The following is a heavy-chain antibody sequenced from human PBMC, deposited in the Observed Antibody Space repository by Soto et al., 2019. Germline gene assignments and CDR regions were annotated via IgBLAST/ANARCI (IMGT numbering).Heavy chain of an antibody. CDR2: IYTSGST. CDR3: ARDPSQWPDYYFDY. CDR1: GGSISSYY. V-gene: IGHV4-4*07. J-gene: IGHJ4*02. D-gene: IGHD6-19*01. Sequence: SETLSLTCTVSGGSISSYYWSWIRQPAGKGLEWIGRIYTSGSTNYNPSLKSRVTMSVDTSKNQFSLKLSSVTAADTAVYYCARDPSQWPDYYFDYWGQGTLVTVPQ.